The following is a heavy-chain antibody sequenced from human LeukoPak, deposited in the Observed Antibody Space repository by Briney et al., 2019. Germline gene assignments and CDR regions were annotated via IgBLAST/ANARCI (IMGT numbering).Heavy chain of an antibody. CDR1: GFTVSSNY. J-gene: IGHJ6*03. V-gene: IGHV3-66*02. CDR3: ARVSAGTFYYYYYMDV. Sequence: GGSLRLSCAASGFTVSSNYMSWVRQAPGKGLEWDSVIYSGGSTYYADSVKGRFTISRDNSKNTLYLQMNSLRAEDTAVYYCARVSAGTFYYYYYMDVWGKGTTVTVSS. CDR2: IYSGGST. D-gene: IGHD1-1*01.